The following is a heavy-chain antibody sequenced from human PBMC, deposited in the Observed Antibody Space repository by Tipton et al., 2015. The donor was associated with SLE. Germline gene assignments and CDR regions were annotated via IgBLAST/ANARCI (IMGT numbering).Heavy chain of an antibody. Sequence: TLSLTCAVYGGSFRGYYWSWIRQPPGKGLEWIGEINHSGSTNYNPSLKSRVTISVDTSKNQFSLKLSSVTAADTAVYYCAIEMSAYDFWSGGDRYYYMDVWGKGTTVTVSS. J-gene: IGHJ6*03. CDR2: INHSGST. CDR3: AIEMSAYDFWSGGDRYYYMDV. V-gene: IGHV4-34*01. CDR1: GGSFRGYY. D-gene: IGHD3-3*01.